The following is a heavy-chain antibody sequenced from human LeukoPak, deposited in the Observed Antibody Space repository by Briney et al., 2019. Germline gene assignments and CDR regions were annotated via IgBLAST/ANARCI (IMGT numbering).Heavy chain of an antibody. CDR1: GFTLSSYW. CDR3: ARDRGAGYYDSSGSWVGAFDI. J-gene: IGHJ3*02. Sequence: GGSLRLSCAASGFTLSSYWMSWVRQAPGKGLEWVANIRQDANEKYYVDSVKGRFTISRDNAKHSLYLQINSLRAEDTAVYYCARDRGAGYYDSSGSWVGAFDIWGQGTMVAVSS. CDR2: IRQDANEK. D-gene: IGHD3-22*01. V-gene: IGHV3-7*03.